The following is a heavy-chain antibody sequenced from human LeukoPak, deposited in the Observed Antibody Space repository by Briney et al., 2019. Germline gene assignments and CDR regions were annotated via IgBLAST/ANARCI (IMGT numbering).Heavy chain of an antibody. CDR2: ISGSGGST. J-gene: IGHJ4*02. CDR1: GFTFSSYA. D-gene: IGHD3-10*01. Sequence: PGGSLRLSCAASGFTFSSYAMSWVRQAPGRGLEWVSAISGSGGSTYYADSVKGRFTISRDNSKNTLYLQMNSLRAEDTAVYYCAKDTGYGSGSYSGFDYWGQGTLVTVSS. CDR3: AKDTGYGSGSYSGFDY. V-gene: IGHV3-23*01.